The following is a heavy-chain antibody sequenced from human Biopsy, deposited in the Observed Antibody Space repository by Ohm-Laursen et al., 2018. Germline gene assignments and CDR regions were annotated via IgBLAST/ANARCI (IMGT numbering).Heavy chain of an antibody. CDR2: IYPGDSDT. CDR3: AKHGGLGDFWSGYPLAAFDI. CDR1: GYSFTNYW. V-gene: IGHV5-51*01. J-gene: IGHJ3*02. Sequence: GESLKISCKGSGYSFTNYWIGWVRQMPGKGLEWMGLIYPGDSDTRYSPSFQGQVTISVDKSISTAYVQWNSLKASDTGMYYCAKHGGLGDFWSGYPLAAFDIWGQGTMVTVSS. D-gene: IGHD3-3*01.